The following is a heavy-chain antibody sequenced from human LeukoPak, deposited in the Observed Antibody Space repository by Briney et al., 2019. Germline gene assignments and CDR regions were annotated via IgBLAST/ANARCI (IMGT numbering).Heavy chain of an antibody. CDR3: AREMYSGMYNDAFDI. J-gene: IGHJ3*02. CDR2: IRSDGST. Sequence: GGSLRLSCTASGFTVSSNYMSWVRQAPGKGLEWVSVIRSDGSTNHADSVKGRFTISRDNSKNTLYLQTNNLRAEDTAMYYCAREMYSGMYNDAFDIWGQGTKVTVSS. V-gene: IGHV3-53*01. D-gene: IGHD1-26*01. CDR1: GFTVSSNY.